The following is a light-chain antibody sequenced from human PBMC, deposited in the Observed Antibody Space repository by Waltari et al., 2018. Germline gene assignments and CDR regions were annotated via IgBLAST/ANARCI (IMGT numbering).Light chain of an antibody. V-gene: IGKV1-39*01. CDR3: QQSYSTQYT. Sequence: DIQMTQSPSSLSASVGDRVTITCRASQSISSYLNWYQQKPGKAPKLLIYAASSLQSGVPSRFSGSGSGTDFTLIISSLQPEDFATYYCQQSYSTQYTFGQGTKLEI. J-gene: IGKJ2*01. CDR2: AAS. CDR1: QSISSY.